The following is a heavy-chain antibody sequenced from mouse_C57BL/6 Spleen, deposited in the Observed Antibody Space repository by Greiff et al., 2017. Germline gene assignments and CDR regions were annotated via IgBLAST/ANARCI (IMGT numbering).Heavy chain of an antibody. D-gene: IGHD2-3*01. V-gene: IGHV1-53*01. CDR2: INPSNGGT. Sequence: VQLQQPGPELVKPGASVKLSCKASGYTFTSYWMHWVQQRPGQGLEWIGNINPSNGGTNYNEKFKSKATLTVDKSSSTAYMQLSSLTSEDSAVYYCAREWLLPSWFAYWGQGTLVTVSA. CDR1: GYTFTSYW. CDR3: AREWLLPSWFAY. J-gene: IGHJ3*01.